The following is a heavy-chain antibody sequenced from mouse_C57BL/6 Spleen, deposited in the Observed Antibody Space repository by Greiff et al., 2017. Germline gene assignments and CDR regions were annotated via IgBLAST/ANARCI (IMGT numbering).Heavy chain of an antibody. CDR2: IYPGDGDT. CDR1: GYAFSSSW. J-gene: IGHJ2*01. D-gene: IGHD2-1*01. CDR3: ARSDGNFYFDY. Sequence: LVESGPELVKPGASVKISCKASGYAFSSSWMNWVKQRPGKGLEWIGRIYPGDGDTNYNGKFKGKATLTADKSSSTAYMQLSSLTSEDSAVYFCARSDGNFYFDYWGQGTTLTVSS. V-gene: IGHV1-82*01.